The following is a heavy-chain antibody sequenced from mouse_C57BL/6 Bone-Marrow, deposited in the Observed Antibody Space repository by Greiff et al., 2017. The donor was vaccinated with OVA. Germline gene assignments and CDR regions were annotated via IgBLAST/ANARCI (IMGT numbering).Heavy chain of an antibody. Sequence: EVQRVESGEGLVKPGGSLKLSCAASGFTFSSYSMHWVRQTPEKRLEWVAYISSGGDYINYADTVKGRFTITRDNSRNTLYLQMSSLTSEDTAVYYCARVNGMYYAMDDWGQGTSVTVSS. CDR1: GFTFSSYS. V-gene: IGHV5S21*01. J-gene: IGHJ4*01. CDR3: ARVNGMYYAMDD. CDR2: ISSGGDYI.